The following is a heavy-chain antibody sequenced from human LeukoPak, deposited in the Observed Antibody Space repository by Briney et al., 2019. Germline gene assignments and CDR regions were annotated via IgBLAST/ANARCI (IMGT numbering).Heavy chain of an antibody. D-gene: IGHD3-10*01. Sequence: GGSLRLSCAASGFTFDDYAMHWVRQAPGKGLEWVSAISGSGGSTYYADSVKGRFTISRDNAKNSLYLQMNSLRAEDTAVYYCARYGSGSYGRFDYWGQGTLVTVSS. CDR3: ARYGSGSYGRFDY. V-gene: IGHV3-9*01. CDR1: GFTFDDYA. J-gene: IGHJ4*02. CDR2: ISGSGGST.